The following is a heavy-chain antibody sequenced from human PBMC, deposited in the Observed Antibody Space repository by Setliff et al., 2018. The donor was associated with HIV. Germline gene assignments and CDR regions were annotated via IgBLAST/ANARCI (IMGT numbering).Heavy chain of an antibody. J-gene: IGHJ4*01. CDR3: ARDPHYFDTSGYYSWFYFDY. CDR1: GVATDSNY. V-gene: IGHV4-59*01. Sequence: SETLSLTCTVSGVATDSNYWTWIRQSPGKGLEWIGYVYYGGITNYSPSLKSRVSISIDTSKNQFYLNLGSVTTADTAVYFCARDPHYFDTSGYYSWFYFDYWGHGTLVTVSS. D-gene: IGHD3-22*01. CDR2: VYYGGIT.